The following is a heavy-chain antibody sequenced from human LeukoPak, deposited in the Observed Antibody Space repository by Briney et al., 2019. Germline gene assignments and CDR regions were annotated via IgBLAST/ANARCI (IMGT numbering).Heavy chain of an antibody. CDR2: IKQDASEK. D-gene: IGHD5-24*01. V-gene: IGHV3-7*01. CDR3: ARDGYNYPSYFDY. Sequence: PGGSLRLSCAASGFTFISYWMSWVRQAPGKGLEWVANIKQDASEKYYVDSVKGRFTISRDNAKNSLYLQMNSLRAEDTAVYYCARDGYNYPSYFDYWGQGTLVTVSS. CDR1: GFTFISYW. J-gene: IGHJ4*02.